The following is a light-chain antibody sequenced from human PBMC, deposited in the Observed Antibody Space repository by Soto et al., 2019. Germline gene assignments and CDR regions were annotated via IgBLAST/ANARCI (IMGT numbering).Light chain of an antibody. Sequence: AIQLTQSPSPLSASVGDRVTITCRASQGISSALAWYQQKPGKAPKLLIYDASSLESGVPSRFSGSGSGTDFTLTISSLQPEDFATYYCQQDGLTFGGGTRWIS. CDR3: QQDGLT. CDR1: QGISSA. J-gene: IGKJ4*01. V-gene: IGKV1-13*02. CDR2: DAS.